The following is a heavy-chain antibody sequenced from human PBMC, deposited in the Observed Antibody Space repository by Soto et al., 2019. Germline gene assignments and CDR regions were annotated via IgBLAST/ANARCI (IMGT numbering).Heavy chain of an antibody. CDR3: AVGYCSGGSCYYHYYFDY. D-gene: IGHD2-15*01. CDR2: IIPILGIA. J-gene: IGHJ4*02. CDR1: GGTFSSYT. V-gene: IGHV1-69*02. Sequence: ASVKVSCKASGGTFSSYTISWVRQAPGRGLEWMGRIIPILGIANYAQKFQGRVTITADKSTSTAYMELSSLRSEDTAVYYCAVGYCSGGSCYYHYYFDYWGQGTLVTVSS.